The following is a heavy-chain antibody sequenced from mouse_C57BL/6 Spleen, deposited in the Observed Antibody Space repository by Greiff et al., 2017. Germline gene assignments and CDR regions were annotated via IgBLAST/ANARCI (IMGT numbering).Heavy chain of an antibody. CDR2: IRNKANGYTT. D-gene: IGHD1-1*01. CDR1: GFTFTDYY. V-gene: IGHV7-3*01. CDR3: ARSPHYYGSSSRYFEV. Sequence: EVQLVESGGGLVQPGGSLSLSCAASGFTFTDYYMSWVRQPPGKALEWLGFIRNKANGYTTEYSSSVKGRFTISRDNSQSNLYLQMNALRAEVSATYYCARSPHYYGSSSRYFEVWGTGTTVTVSS. J-gene: IGHJ1*03.